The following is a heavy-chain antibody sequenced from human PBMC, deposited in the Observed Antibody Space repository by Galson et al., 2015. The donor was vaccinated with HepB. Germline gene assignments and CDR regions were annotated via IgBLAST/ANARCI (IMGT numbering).Heavy chain of an antibody. V-gene: IGHV5-10-1*04. D-gene: IGHD2-15*01. J-gene: IGHJ4*02. CDR1: GYSFTSYW. CDR3: ARRKTTLNCSAGSCYFDS. CDR2: IDPSDSYT. Sequence: QSGAEVKKPGESLRISCKGSGYSFTSYWISWVRQMPGKGLEWMGRIDPSDSYTNYSPSFQGQVSISADRSITTAYLQWSSLKASDTAIYYCARRKTTLNCSAGSCYFDSWGQGTLVTVSS.